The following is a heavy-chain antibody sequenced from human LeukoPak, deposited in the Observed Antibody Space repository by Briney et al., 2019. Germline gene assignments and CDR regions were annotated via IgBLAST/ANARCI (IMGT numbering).Heavy chain of an antibody. D-gene: IGHD1-1*01. Sequence: PSETLSLTCAVHGGSFSGYYWSWIRQPPGKGLEWIGEINHSGSTNYNPSLKSRVTISVDTSKNQFSLKLSSVTAADTAVYYCARKKFGPQLNWGQGTLVTVSS. CDR2: INHSGST. J-gene: IGHJ4*02. CDR3: ARKKFGPQLN. V-gene: IGHV4-34*01. CDR1: GGSFSGYY.